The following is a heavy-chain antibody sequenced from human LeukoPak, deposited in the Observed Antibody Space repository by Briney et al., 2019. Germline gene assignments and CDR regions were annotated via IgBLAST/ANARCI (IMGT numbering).Heavy chain of an antibody. CDR2: ISGSGGST. CDR3: AKAPPPRGRVYYYMDV. V-gene: IGHV3-23*01. Sequence: GGSLRLSCAASGFTFSTYWMHWVRQVPGKGLEWVSSISGSGGSTYFADSVKGRFTISRDNSKNTLYVQMNSLRAEDTAIYYCAKAPPPRGRVYYYMDVWGNGTTVTVS. CDR1: GFTFSTYW. D-gene: IGHD1-1*01. J-gene: IGHJ6*03.